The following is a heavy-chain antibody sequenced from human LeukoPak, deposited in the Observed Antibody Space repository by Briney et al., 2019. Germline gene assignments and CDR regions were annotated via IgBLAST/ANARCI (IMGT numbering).Heavy chain of an antibody. CDR2: ISYDGSNK. CDR3: ARVHIDAFDI. Sequence: GGSLRLSCAAPGFTFSSYAMHWVRQAPGKGLEWVAVISYDGSNKYYADSVKGRFTISRDNAKNSLYLQMNSLRAEDTAVYYCARVHIDAFDIWGQGTMVTVSS. CDR1: GFTFSSYA. V-gene: IGHV3-30*04. J-gene: IGHJ3*02.